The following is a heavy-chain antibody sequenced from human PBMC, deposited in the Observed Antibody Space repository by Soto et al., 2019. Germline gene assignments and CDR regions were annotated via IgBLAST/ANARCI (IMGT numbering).Heavy chain of an antibody. J-gene: IGHJ5*02. CDR1: GGSISSSNW. CDR2: IYHSGST. V-gene: IGHV4-4*02. CDR3: ARDPSSSWDNWFDP. Sequence: SETLSLTCAVSGGSISSSNWWSWVRQPPGKGLEWIGEIYHSGSTNYNPSLKSRVTISVDKSKNQFSLKLSSVTAADTAVYYCARDPSSSWDNWFDPWGQGTLVTVSS. D-gene: IGHD6-13*01.